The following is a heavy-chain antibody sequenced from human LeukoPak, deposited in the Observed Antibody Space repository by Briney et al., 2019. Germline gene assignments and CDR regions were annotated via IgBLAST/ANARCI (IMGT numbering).Heavy chain of an antibody. D-gene: IGHD3-22*01. CDR1: GGTFSSYA. Sequence: SVKVSXKASGGTFSSYAISWVRQAPGQGLEWMGGIIPIFCTANYAQKFQGRVTITTDESTSTAYMELSSLRSEDTAVYYCARWYYYDSSGYYRGYYFDYWGQGTLVTVSS. J-gene: IGHJ4*02. CDR2: IIPIFCTA. CDR3: ARWYYYDSSGYYRGYYFDY. V-gene: IGHV1-69*05.